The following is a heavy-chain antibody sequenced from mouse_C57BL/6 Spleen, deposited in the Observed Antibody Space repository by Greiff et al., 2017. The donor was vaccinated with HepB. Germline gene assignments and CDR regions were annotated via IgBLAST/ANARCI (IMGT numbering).Heavy chain of an antibody. J-gene: IGHJ3*01. Sequence: VQLQQSGPELVKPGASVKISCKASGYTFTDYYMNWVKQSHGKSLEWIGDINPNNGGTSYNQKFKGKATLTVDKSSSTAYMELRSLTSEDSAVYYCARGGDGYYVDAYWGQGTLVTVSA. CDR2: INPNNGGT. CDR3: ARGGDGYYVDAY. V-gene: IGHV1-26*01. D-gene: IGHD2-3*01. CDR1: GYTFTDYY.